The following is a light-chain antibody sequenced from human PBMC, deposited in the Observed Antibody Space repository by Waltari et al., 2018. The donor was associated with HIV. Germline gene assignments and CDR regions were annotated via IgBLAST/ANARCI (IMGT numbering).Light chain of an antibody. CDR2: EFN. Sequence: QSALTQPRSVSGSPGQSVTISCTGTSSDIGYFDYVSWYQQYQGNAPQVIIYEFNQRPSGVPDRFTGSKSGITASLTISGLQGEDEADYYCCSYAGAYTYVFGTGTKVNVL. CDR1: SSDIGYFDY. J-gene: IGLJ1*01. CDR3: CSYAGAYTYV. V-gene: IGLV2-11*01.